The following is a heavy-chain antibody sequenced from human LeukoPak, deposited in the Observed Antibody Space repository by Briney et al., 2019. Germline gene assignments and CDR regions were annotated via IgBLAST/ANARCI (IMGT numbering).Heavy chain of an antibody. V-gene: IGHV4-34*01. CDR2: INQSGST. CDR1: GGSFSGYY. D-gene: IGHD4-17*01. CDR3: ARGRGAYGDRRGIDY. Sequence: KPSETLSLTCAVYGGSFSGYYWSWIRQPPGKGLEWIGEINQSGSTNYNPSLKSRVTLSVDTSKNQFSLKLSSVTAADTAVYYCARGRGAYGDRRGIDYWGQGTLVTVSS. J-gene: IGHJ4*02.